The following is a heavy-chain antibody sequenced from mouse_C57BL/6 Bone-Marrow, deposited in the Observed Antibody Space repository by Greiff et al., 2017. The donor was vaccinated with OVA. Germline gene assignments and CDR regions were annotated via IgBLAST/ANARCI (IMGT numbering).Heavy chain of an antibody. J-gene: IGHJ3*01. D-gene: IGHD2-4*01. V-gene: IGHV1-69*01. CDR2: IDPSDSYT. Sequence: QVQLQQPGAELVMPGASVKLSCKASGYTFTSYWMHWVKQRPGQGLEWIGEIDPSDSYTNYNQKFKGKSTLTVDKSASTAYMQLSSLTSEDSAVYYCARGDYDAWFDYWGQGTLVTVSA. CDR1: GYTFTSYW. CDR3: ARGDYDAWFDY.